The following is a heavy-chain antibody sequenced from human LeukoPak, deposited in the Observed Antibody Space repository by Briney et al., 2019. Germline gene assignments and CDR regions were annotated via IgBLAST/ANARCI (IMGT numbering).Heavy chain of an antibody. D-gene: IGHD2-21*02. CDR2: IRSKANSYAT. CDR1: GFTFSGSA. CDR3: TSAYCGGDCYYADHYYYMDV. Sequence: GGSLRLSCAASGFTFSGSAMHWVRQASGKGLEWVGRIRSKANSYATAYAASVKGRFTISRDDSKNTAYLQMNSLKTEDTAVYYCTSAYCGGDCYYADHYYYMDVWGKGTTVTVSS. J-gene: IGHJ6*03. V-gene: IGHV3-73*01.